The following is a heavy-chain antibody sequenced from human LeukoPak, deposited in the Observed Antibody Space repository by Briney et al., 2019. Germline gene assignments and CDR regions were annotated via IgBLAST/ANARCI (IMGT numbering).Heavy chain of an antibody. D-gene: IGHD1-26*01. CDR2: ISAYNGNT. CDR1: GYTFTSYG. Sequence: ASVKVSCKASGYTFTSYGISWVRQAPGQGLEWMGWISAYNGNTNYAQKFQGRVTITADESTSTAYMELSSLRSEDTAVYYCAGGLEWELTAGAFDIWGQGTMVTVSS. CDR3: AGGLEWELTAGAFDI. V-gene: IGHV1-18*01. J-gene: IGHJ3*02.